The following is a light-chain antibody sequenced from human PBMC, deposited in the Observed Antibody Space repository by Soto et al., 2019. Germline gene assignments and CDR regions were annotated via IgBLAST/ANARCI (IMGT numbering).Light chain of an antibody. J-gene: IGKJ4*02. V-gene: IGKV3-20*01. Sequence: VMTQNPATLSLSPGERTTLSCRASQSVYNNYLAWYQQTPGQAPRLLIYGASNRATGIPDRFSGSGSGTDFILTISRLEPDDFAVYYCQQYGSSGTFGEGTKV. CDR3: QQYGSSGT. CDR1: QSVYNNY. CDR2: GAS.